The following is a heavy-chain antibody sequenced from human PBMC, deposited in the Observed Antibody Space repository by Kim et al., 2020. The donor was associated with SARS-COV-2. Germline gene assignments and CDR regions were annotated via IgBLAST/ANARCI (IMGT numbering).Heavy chain of an antibody. D-gene: IGHD3-10*01. CDR1: GGSFSGYY. CDR3: ARGRGFGELLLYYFDY. CDR2: INHSGST. Sequence: SETLSLTCAVYGGSFSGYYWSWIRQPPGKGLEWIGEINHSGSTNYNPSLKSRVTISVDTSKNQFSLKLSSVTAADTAVYYCARGRGFGELLLYYFDYWGQGTLVTVSS. J-gene: IGHJ4*02. V-gene: IGHV4-34*01.